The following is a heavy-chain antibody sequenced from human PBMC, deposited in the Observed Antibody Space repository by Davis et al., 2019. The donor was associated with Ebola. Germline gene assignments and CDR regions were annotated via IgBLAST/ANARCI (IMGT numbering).Heavy chain of an antibody. CDR3: AKFNCSSTSCLVGFDY. Sequence: GESLKISCAASGVTFSSYAMTWVRQAPGKGLEWVPAISGSGGSTYYADSVKGRFTISRDNSKNTLYLQMNSLRAEDTAVYYCAKFNCSSTSCLVGFDYWGQGTLVTVSS. CDR1: GVTFSSYA. D-gene: IGHD2-2*01. CDR2: ISGSGGST. V-gene: IGHV3-23*01. J-gene: IGHJ4*02.